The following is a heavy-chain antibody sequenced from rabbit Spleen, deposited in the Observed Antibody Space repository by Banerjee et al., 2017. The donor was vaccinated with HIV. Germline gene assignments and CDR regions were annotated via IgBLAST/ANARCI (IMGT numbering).Heavy chain of an antibody. CDR2: IYAGSSGST. CDR1: GFSFSSSYN. D-gene: IGHD1-1*01. CDR3: VRDPTNDGGYGRASDL. J-gene: IGHJ4*01. Sequence: QSLEESGGDLVKPGASLTLTCTASGFSFSSSYNMCWVRQAPGKELEWIGCIYAGSSGSTHYANWAKGRFTISKTSSTTVTLQMTSLTAADTATYFCVRDPTNDGGYGRASDLWGQGTLVTVS. V-gene: IGHV1S40*01.